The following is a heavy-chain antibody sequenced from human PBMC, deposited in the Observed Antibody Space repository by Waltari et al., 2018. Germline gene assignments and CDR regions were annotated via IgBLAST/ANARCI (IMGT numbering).Heavy chain of an antibody. Sequence: QVQLQESGPGLVKPSQTLSLTCPVSGGSISSGRYYWSWPRQPAGKGLEWIGRIYTSGSTNYNPSLKSRVTISVDTSKNQFSLKLSSVTAADTAVYYCARDCSGGSCNGYWGQGTLVTVSS. CDR1: GGSISSGRYY. CDR3: ARDCSGGSCNGY. V-gene: IGHV4-61*02. D-gene: IGHD2-15*01. CDR2: IYTSGST. J-gene: IGHJ4*02.